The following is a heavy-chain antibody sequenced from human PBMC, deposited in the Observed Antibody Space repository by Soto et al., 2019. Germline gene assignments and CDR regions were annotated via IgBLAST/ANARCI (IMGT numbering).Heavy chain of an antibody. CDR3: ARGSLYDFWSGYGSSAPSGYYFDD. J-gene: IGHJ4*02. CDR2: IYYSGST. Sequence: SETLSLTCTVSGGSISSGDYYWSWIRQPPGKGLEWIGYIYYSGSTYYNPSLKSRVTISVDTSKNQFSLKLSSVTAADTAVYYCARGSLYDFWSGYGSSAPSGYYFDDWGQGTLVTVSS. V-gene: IGHV4-30-4*01. D-gene: IGHD3-3*01. CDR1: GGSISSGDYY.